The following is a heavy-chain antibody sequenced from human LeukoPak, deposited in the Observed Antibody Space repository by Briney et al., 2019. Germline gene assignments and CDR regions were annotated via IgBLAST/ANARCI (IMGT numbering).Heavy chain of an antibody. CDR2: ISYDGGNK. J-gene: IGHJ4*02. V-gene: IGHV3-30-3*01. D-gene: IGHD4-17*01. Sequence: PGRSLRLSCAASGFTFSSYAMHWVRQAPGKGLEWVAVISYDGGNKYYADSVKGRFTISRDNSKNTLYLQMNSLRAEDTAVYYCARDFAGDRDYWGQGTLVTVSS. CDR3: ARDFAGDRDY. CDR1: GFTFSSYA.